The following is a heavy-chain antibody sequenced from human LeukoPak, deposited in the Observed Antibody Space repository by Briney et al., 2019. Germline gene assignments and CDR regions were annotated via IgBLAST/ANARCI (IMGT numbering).Heavy chain of an antibody. Sequence: GGSLRLSCAASGFTFSSYGMHWVRQAPGKGLEWVAFIQYDGSNKNYADSVKGRFTISRDSSMNTLYLQMNSLRAEDTAVYYCARRGAVADAFDIWGQGTMVTVSS. J-gene: IGHJ3*02. CDR3: ARRGAVADAFDI. CDR2: IQYDGSNK. CDR1: GFTFSSYG. V-gene: IGHV3-30*12. D-gene: IGHD4-23*01.